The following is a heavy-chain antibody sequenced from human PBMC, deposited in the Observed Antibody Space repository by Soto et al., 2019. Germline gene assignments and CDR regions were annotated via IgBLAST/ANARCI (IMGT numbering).Heavy chain of an antibody. D-gene: IGHD6-19*01. Sequence: ASVNVSCKASGYTFTSYGISWVRQAPGQGLQWMGWISAYNGNTNYAQKLQGRVTMTTDTSTSTAYMELRSLRSDDTAVYYCARAVAVAADFDYWGQGTLVTVSS. CDR2: ISAYNGNT. J-gene: IGHJ4*02. V-gene: IGHV1-18*01. CDR3: ARAVAVAADFDY. CDR1: GYTFTSYG.